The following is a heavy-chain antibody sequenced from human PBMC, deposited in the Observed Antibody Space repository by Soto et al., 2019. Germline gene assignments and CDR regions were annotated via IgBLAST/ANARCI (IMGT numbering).Heavy chain of an antibody. J-gene: IGHJ6*02. CDR1: GFTFSSFA. CDR3: AKDPYIPTLTIPRFYYYVMDV. Sequence: EEHLLESGGGLVQPGGSLRLSCAASGFTFSSFAMSWVRQAPGKGLEWVSSISDSGGNTYFADSVKGRFTISRDNSKNTLYLQMNRLRAEDTAVYYCAKDPYIPTLTIPRFYYYVMDVWGQGTTVTVSS. V-gene: IGHV3-23*01. D-gene: IGHD2-21*01. CDR2: ISDSGGNT.